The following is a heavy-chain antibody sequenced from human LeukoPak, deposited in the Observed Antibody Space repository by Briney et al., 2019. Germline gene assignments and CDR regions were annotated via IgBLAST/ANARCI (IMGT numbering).Heavy chain of an antibody. V-gene: IGHV4-59*01. Sequence: SETLSLTCIVSGGSISIYYWRWIRQPPGKGLEWIGDIYYSGSTNYNPSLKSRVTMSVDTSKNQFSLNLSSVTAADTAVYYCARDYRNYILDYWGQGTLVTVSS. CDR1: GGSISIYY. D-gene: IGHD4-11*01. J-gene: IGHJ4*02. CDR3: ARDYRNYILDY. CDR2: IYYSGST.